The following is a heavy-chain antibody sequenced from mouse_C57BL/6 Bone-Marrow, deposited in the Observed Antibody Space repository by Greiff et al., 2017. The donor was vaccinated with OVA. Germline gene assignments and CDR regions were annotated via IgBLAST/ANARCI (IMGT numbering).Heavy chain of an antibody. CDR1: GFSFNTYA. V-gene: IGHV10-1*01. Sequence: EVQVVESGGGLVQPKGSLKLSCAASGFSFNTYAMNWVRQAPGKGLEWVARIRSKSNNYATYYADSVKDRFTISRDDSESMLYLQMNNLKTEDTAMYYCVRPYYYGSRAWFAYWGQGTLVTVSA. CDR2: IRSKSNNYAT. CDR3: VRPYYYGSRAWFAY. J-gene: IGHJ3*01. D-gene: IGHD1-1*01.